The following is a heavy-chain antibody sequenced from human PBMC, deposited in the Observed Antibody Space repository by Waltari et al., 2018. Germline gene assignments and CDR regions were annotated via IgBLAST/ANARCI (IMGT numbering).Heavy chain of an antibody. V-gene: IGHV3-49*04. CDR3: TRGGSGGYEDY. CDR2: IRSKADGGTA. Sequence: EVQLVESGGGLVQPGRSLRRSCLASGFIFENYSLSWVRQAPGKGLEWVGFIRSKADGGTADYAATVRGRFTISRDDSRNFVDLQMDNLKSEDTAIYFCTRGGSGGYEDYWGQGTLVTVSS. D-gene: IGHD3-10*01. CDR1: GFIFENYS. J-gene: IGHJ4*02.